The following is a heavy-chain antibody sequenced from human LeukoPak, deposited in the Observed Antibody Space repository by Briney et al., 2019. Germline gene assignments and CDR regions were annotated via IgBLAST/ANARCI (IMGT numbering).Heavy chain of an antibody. CDR2: IDGSGTYI. D-gene: IGHD2-8*01. V-gene: IGHV3-21*01. CDR1: GFTFSSDK. Sequence: PGGSLRLSCAASGFTFSSDKMNWVRQAPGKGLEWVSSIDGSGTYIFYADSVKGRFTIFRDNAKNSLFLQMNRLRAEDTAVYYCARGSDCTNGVCHFDYWGQGTLVTVSS. CDR3: ARGSDCTNGVCHFDY. J-gene: IGHJ4*02.